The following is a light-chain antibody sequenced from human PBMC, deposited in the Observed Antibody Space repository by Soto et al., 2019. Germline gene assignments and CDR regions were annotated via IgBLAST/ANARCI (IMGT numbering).Light chain of an antibody. J-gene: IGKJ1*01. CDR3: QQRSNWPPWT. V-gene: IGKV3-11*01. CDR2: DAS. Sequence: IVLTQSPATLSLSPGERAALSCRASQSVSSYLAWYQQKPGQAPRLLIYDASNRATGIPARFSGSGSGTDFTLTISSLEPEDFAVYYCQQRSNWPPWTFGQGTRWLS. CDR1: QSVSSY.